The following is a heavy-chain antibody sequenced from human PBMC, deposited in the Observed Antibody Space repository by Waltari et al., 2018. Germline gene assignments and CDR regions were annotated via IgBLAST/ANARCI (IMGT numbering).Heavy chain of an antibody. D-gene: IGHD3-3*01. V-gene: IGHV3-30*18. CDR3: AKLCTYYDFWSGNHDAFDI. Sequence: QVQLVESGGGVVEPGRSLRLSCAASGFTFSSYGMHWVRQAPGKGLEWVAVISYDGSNKYYADSVKGRFTISRDNSKNTLYLQMNSLRAEDTAVYYCAKLCTYYDFWSGNHDAFDIWGQGTMVTVSS. CDR1: GFTFSSYG. CDR2: ISYDGSNK. J-gene: IGHJ3*02.